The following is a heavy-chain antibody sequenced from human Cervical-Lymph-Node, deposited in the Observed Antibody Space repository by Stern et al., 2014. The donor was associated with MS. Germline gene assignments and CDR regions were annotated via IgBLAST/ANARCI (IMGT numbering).Heavy chain of an antibody. CDR1: GFTFSSYS. J-gene: IGHJ6*02. V-gene: IGHV3-21*01. D-gene: IGHD2-2*02. CDR3: ARHLYWSGTSCYTDDYYYYYGMDV. CDR2: ISSSSGYL. Sequence: EVHLVESGAGLVKPGGSLRVSCAASGFTFSSYSMNWVRQAPGKGLEWVASISSSSGYLYYADSVKGRFTIAREKAKNTLYLHMNNLKAKDTAVYYCARHLYWSGTSCYTDDYYYYYGMDVWGQGTTVTVSS.